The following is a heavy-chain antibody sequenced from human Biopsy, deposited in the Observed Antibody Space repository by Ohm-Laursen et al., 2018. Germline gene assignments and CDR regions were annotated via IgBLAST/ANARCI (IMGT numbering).Heavy chain of an antibody. V-gene: IGHV1-69*06. Sequence: GSSVKVSCKASGGTFTNHAVGWVRQAPGQGLEWVGSSIPLFNTANYADKFQGRVTLTADKSTTTAYMELSSLRSEATAIYYCARFPLGAYDDSGSYRAVEHWYFDLWGRGTLVTVSS. CDR3: ARFPLGAYDDSGSYRAVEHWYFDL. CDR1: GGTFTNHA. J-gene: IGHJ2*01. CDR2: SIPLFNTA. D-gene: IGHD3-22*01.